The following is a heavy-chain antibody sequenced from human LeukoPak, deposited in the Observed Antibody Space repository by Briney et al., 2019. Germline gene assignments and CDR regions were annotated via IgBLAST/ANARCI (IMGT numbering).Heavy chain of an antibody. J-gene: IGHJ4*02. CDR2: ISSSGSTI. Sequence: GGSLRLSCTASGFTFSSYSMNWVRQAPGKGLEWVSYISSSGSTIYYADSVKGRFTISRDNAKNSLYLQMNSLRAEDTAVYYCARVGLYCSGGSCYVGYFDYWGQGTLVTVSS. V-gene: IGHV3-48*04. CDR3: ARVGLYCSGGSCYVGYFDY. CDR1: GFTFSSYS. D-gene: IGHD2-15*01.